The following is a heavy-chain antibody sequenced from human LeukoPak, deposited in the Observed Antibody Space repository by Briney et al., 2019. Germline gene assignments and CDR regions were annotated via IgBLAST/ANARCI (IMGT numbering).Heavy chain of an antibody. V-gene: IGHV4-39*01. J-gene: IGHJ4*02. D-gene: IGHD1-26*01. CDR1: GGSISSSSHY. CDR2: IYYSGST. CDR3: ARRGSIVGATRPFDY. Sequence: SETLSLTCTVSGGSISSSSHYWGWIRQPPGKGLEWIGSIYYSGSTYYNPSLKSRVTISVDTSKNQFSLKLSSVTAADTAVYYCARRGSIVGATRPFDYWGQGTLVTVSS.